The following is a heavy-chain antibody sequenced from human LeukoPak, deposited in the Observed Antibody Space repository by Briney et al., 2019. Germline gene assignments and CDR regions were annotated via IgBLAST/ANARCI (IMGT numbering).Heavy chain of an antibody. D-gene: IGHD3-22*01. CDR3: ARLDYDDSSGLPEGDY. CDR1: RYTFTSYG. J-gene: IGHJ4*02. Sequence: ASLKVSCKPSRYTFTSYGISCVRQAPGQRVGRMGWISAYNGNTNYAQKLQGRVTMTTDTSTSTAYMELRSLRSDHTAVYYCARLDYDDSSGLPEGDYWRQETLVTVSS. V-gene: IGHV1-18*01. CDR2: ISAYNGNT.